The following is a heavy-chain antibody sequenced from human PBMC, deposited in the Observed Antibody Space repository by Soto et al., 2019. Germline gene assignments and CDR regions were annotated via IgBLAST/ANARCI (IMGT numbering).Heavy chain of an antibody. CDR2: ISAYNGNT. D-gene: IGHD3-3*01. J-gene: IGHJ4*02. Sequence: QVQLVQSGAEVKKPGASVKVSCKASGYTFTSYGISWVRQAPGQGLEWMGWISAYNGNTNYAQKLQGRVTMTTDTSPSTAYMELMSLRSEDTAVYYCARGDFWSGYYKQALDYWGQGTLVTVSS. CDR1: GYTFTSYG. V-gene: IGHV1-18*01. CDR3: ARGDFWSGYYKQALDY.